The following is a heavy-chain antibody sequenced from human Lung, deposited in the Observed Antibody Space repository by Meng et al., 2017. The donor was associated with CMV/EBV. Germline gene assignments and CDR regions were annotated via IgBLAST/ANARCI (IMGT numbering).Heavy chain of an antibody. V-gene: IGHV3-72*01. D-gene: IGHD1-7*01. J-gene: IGHJ4*02. Sequence: GESXKISCTASGFTFSDHYMEWIRQAPGRGLEWIARIRDKDSRYSTEYAASVRGRFTISRDDSKLPFLEMTSLKTEDTAVYYCARTSRRTRDFDYWGQGTLVTVSS. CDR3: ARTSRRTRDFDY. CDR1: GFTFSDHY. CDR2: IRDKDSRYST.